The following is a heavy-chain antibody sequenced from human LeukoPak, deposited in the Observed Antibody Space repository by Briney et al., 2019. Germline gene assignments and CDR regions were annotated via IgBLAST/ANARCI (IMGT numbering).Heavy chain of an antibody. D-gene: IGHD2-2*01. CDR3: AREGVVVSAAVDY. J-gene: IGHJ4*02. V-gene: IGHV3-21*01. CDR1: GFNFRSYS. Sequence: PGGSLRLSCAASGFNFRSYSMNWVRQAPGKGLEWVSSISSSSTYIYYADSVKGRFTISRDNAKNSLYLQMNSLRAEDTAVYYCAREGVVVSAAVDYWGQGTLVTVSS. CDR2: ISSSSTYI.